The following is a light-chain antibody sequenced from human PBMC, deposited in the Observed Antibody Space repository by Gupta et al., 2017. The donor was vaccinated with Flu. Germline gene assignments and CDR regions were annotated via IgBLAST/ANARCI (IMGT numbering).Light chain of an antibody. CDR2: KIS. J-gene: IGKJ2*02. CDR3: LVAKQPLWT. CDR1: QSLVHSDGNTY. Sequence: DIVLTQTQLSSLVTLGQPASISCRSSQSLVHSDGNTYLSWLQQTPGQPPRLLIYKISNRSSVVPDRIRGSGAGTDFTLKISRVEAEDVGFYDCLVAKQPLWTFGQGTKLEIK. V-gene: IGKV2-24*01.